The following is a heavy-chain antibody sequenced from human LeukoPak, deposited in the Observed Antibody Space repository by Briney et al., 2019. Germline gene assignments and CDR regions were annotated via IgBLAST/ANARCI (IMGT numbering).Heavy chain of an antibody. D-gene: IGHD3-16*01. CDR1: GFTFGDYA. J-gene: IGHJ4*02. CDR3: AKGGWGTVLDY. Sequence: GGSLRLSCTASGFTFGDYAMSWFRQAPGKGLEWVSTISGSGDSTYYSDSVKGRFTISRDNSENTLYLQLNSLRAEDTAVYYCAKGGWGTVLDYWGQGTLVTVSP. CDR2: ISGSGDST. V-gene: IGHV3-23*01.